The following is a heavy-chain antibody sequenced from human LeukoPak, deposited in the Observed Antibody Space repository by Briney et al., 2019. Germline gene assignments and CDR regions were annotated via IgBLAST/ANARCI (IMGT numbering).Heavy chain of an antibody. Sequence: PGVSLRLSCTASGFSFRTSRMIWVRQAPGKGLGWVSSISGSSNYIHYVDSVKGRFTISRDNAKNSLFLQMNGLRVEDTAVYYCARDYSGSYSYFDLWGRGTLVTVSS. J-gene: IGHJ2*01. V-gene: IGHV3-21*01. D-gene: IGHD1-26*01. CDR2: ISGSSNYI. CDR3: ARDYSGSYSYFDL. CDR1: GFSFRTSR.